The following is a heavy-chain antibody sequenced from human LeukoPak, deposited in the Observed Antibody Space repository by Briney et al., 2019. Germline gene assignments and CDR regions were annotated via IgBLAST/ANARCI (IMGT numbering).Heavy chain of an antibody. CDR3: ARDSSGVTSYYYYYMDV. CDR2: ISGYNGDT. D-gene: IGHD2-21*02. V-gene: IGHV1-18*01. J-gene: IGHJ6*03. CDR1: GYTFTSYG. Sequence: GASVKVSCKASGYTFTSYGITWVRQAPGQGLEWMGCISGYNGDTKYAQKLQGRVTMAADTSTSTAYMELRSLSSDDTAVYYCARDSSGVTSYYYYYMDVWGKGTTVTVSS.